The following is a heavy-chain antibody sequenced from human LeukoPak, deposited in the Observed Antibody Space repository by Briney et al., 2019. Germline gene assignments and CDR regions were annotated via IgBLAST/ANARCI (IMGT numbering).Heavy chain of an antibody. CDR1: GGSISDSNYY. Sequence: PSQTLSLTCTVSGGSISDSNYYWGWIRQPPGRGLEWIANIYYSGSTYYSPSLKSRVTVSVDTSKNQFSLKLSSVTAADTAIYYRARQSTIAAAKIDPWGQGSLVTVSS. D-gene: IGHD6-25*01. CDR3: ARQSTIAAAKIDP. V-gene: IGHV4-39*01. J-gene: IGHJ5*02. CDR2: IYYSGST.